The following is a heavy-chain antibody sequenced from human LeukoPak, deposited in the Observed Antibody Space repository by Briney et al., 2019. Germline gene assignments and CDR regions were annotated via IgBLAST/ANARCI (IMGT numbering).Heavy chain of an antibody. CDR1: GYTLTELS. D-gene: IGHD3-10*01. CDR2: FDPEDGET. CDR3: ARAIETYGSGTYYFDY. V-gene: IGHV1-24*01. J-gene: IGHJ4*02. Sequence: GASVKVSCKVSGYTLTELSMHWVRQAPGKGLEWMGGFDPEDGETNYAQKFQGRVTITADESTSTAYMELSSLRSEDTAVYYCARAIETYGSGTYYFDYWGQGTLVTVSS.